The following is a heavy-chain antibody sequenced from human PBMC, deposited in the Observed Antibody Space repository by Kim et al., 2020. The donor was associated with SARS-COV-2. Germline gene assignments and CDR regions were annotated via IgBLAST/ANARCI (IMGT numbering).Heavy chain of an antibody. V-gene: IGHV1-2*02. CDR1: GYDFTGHY. CDR2: INPNSGGT. J-gene: IGHJ6*02. D-gene: IGHD2-21*01. Sequence: ASVKVSCRASGYDFTGHYMQWVRQAPGQGLEWMGWINPNSGGTKYAQKFQGRVTKTKDTSANTAYMELSRLRSDDTAVYYCERAYCGGGCRVGMYFYFGREVWGQWSTVTV. CDR3: ERAYCGGGCRVGMYFYFGREV.